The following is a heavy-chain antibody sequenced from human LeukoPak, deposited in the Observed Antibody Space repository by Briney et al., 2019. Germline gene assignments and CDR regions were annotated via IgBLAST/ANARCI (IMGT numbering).Heavy chain of an antibody. D-gene: IGHD2-8*01. CDR1: GGSFSGSY. J-gene: IGHJ6*03. Sequence: SETLSLTCAVYGGSFSGSYGSWIRQPPGRGLEWIGEISHNEGTKYNPSLKSRVTISLDTSKNQFSLKLSSVTAADTAVYYCARYQNAIMDYMDVWGTGTPVTISS. V-gene: IGHV4-34*01. CDR3: ARYQNAIMDYMDV. CDR2: ISHNEGT.